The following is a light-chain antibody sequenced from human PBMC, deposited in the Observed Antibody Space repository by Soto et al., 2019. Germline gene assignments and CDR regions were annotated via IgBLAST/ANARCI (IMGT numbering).Light chain of an antibody. V-gene: IGKV1-5*03. J-gene: IGKJ1*01. CDR2: QAS. Sequence: DIQMTQSPSTLSASVGDRVTITRRASQSIDSWLAWYQQKPGRAPKLLIYQASSLESGVPSRFSGSGSGTEFTLTISSLQPDDFATYYCQQYRSYSWTFGQGSKVEIK. CDR1: QSIDSW. CDR3: QQYRSYSWT.